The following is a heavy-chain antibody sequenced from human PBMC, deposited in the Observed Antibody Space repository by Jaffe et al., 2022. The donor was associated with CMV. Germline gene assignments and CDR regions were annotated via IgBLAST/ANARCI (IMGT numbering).Heavy chain of an antibody. J-gene: IGHJ4*02. CDR2: IYYSGST. V-gene: IGHV4-39*01. Sequence: QLQLQESGPGLVKPSETLSLTCTVSGGSISSSSYYWGWIRQPPGKGLEWIGSIYYSGSTYYNPSLKSRVTISVDTSKNQFSLKLSSVTAADTAVYYCARRKYYYDSSGPYYFDYWGQGTLVTVSS. CDR1: GGSISSSSYY. CDR3: ARRKYYYDSSGPYYFDY. D-gene: IGHD3-22*01.